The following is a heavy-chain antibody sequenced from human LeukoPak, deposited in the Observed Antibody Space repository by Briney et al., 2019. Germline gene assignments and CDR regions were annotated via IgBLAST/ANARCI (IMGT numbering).Heavy chain of an antibody. CDR2: ISYDGSNK. J-gene: IGHJ1*01. Sequence: GESLRLSCAASGFTFSSYAMHWVRQAPGKGLEWAAVISYDGSNKYYADSVKGRFTISRDNSKNTLYLQMNSLRAEDTAVYYCASDGPSGWYFQHWGQGTLVTVSS. V-gene: IGHV3-30-3*01. CDR1: GFTFSSYA. CDR3: ASDGPSGWYFQH. D-gene: IGHD6-19*01.